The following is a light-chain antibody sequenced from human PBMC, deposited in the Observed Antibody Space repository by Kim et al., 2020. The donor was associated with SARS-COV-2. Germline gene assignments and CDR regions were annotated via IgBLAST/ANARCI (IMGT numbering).Light chain of an antibody. CDR3: ERNNKALTRT. J-gene: IGKJ1*01. CDR2: GAS. CDR1: QSISSN. Sequence: EIVMAQSPATLSVSPGERATLSCRASQSISSNLAWYQQKPGQAPRLLIYGASTRATGIPARFSGSGSGTEFTLTITSLQSEDSAVYYCERNNKALTRTFGEGTKV. V-gene: IGKV3-15*01.